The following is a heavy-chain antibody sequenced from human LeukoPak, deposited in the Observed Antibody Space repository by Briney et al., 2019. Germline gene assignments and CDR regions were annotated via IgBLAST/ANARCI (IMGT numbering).Heavy chain of an antibody. Sequence: GRSLRLSCAASVFTFSSYAMHWVRQAPGKGLEWVAVISYDGSNKYYADSVKGRFTISRGNSKNTLYLRMNSLRAEDTAVYYCARGSRMATISSPHYYYYGMDVWGQGTTVTVSS. V-gene: IGHV3-30-3*01. CDR2: ISYDGSNK. CDR3: ARGSRMATISSPHYYYYGMDV. D-gene: IGHD5-24*01. CDR1: VFTFSSYA. J-gene: IGHJ6*02.